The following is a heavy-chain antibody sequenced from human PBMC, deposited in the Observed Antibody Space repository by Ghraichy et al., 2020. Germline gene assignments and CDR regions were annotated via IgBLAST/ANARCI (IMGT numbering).Heavy chain of an antibody. V-gene: IGHV3-21*01. CDR1: GFTFSSYS. D-gene: IGHD5-18*01. CDR3: ARGSPGAAMVSYYGMDV. Sequence: GGSLRLSCAASGFTFSSYSINWVRQAPGKGLEWVSSISSSSNNIYYADSVKGRFTISRDNANNSLYLHMNRLRAEDTAVYFCARGSPGAAMVSYYGMDVWGQGITVTVSS. J-gene: IGHJ6*02. CDR2: ISSSSNNI.